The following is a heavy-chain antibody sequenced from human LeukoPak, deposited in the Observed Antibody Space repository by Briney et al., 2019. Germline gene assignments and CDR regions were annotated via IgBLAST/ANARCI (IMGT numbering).Heavy chain of an antibody. V-gene: IGHV3-53*01. CDR3: AKGDIVVPAAIRH. CDR2: IYSGGST. Sequence: PGGSLRLSCAASGFTVSSNYMSWVRQAPGKGLEWVSVIYSGGSTYYADSVKGRFTISRDNSKNTLYLQMNSLRAEDTAVYYCAKGDIVVPAAIRHWGQGTLVTVSS. J-gene: IGHJ4*02. CDR1: GFTVSSNY. D-gene: IGHD2-2*01.